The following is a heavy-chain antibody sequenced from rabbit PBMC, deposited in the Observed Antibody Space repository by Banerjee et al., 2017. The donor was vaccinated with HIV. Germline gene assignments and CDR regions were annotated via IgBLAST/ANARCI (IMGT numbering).Heavy chain of an antibody. Sequence: QSLEESGGDLVKPGASLTLTCTASGFTFSSYWICWVRQAPGKGLEWITCIYTGDGNTYYASWAKGRFTISKASSTTVTLQMTSLTAADTATYFCARGAGIHYADLWGQGTLVTVS. V-gene: IGHV1S40*01. CDR1: GFTFSSYW. CDR2: IYTGDGNT. J-gene: IGHJ6*01. D-gene: IGHD4-2*01. CDR3: ARGAGIHYADL.